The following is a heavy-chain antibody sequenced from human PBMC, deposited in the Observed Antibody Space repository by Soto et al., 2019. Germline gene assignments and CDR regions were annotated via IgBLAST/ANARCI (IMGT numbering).Heavy chain of an antibody. J-gene: IGHJ6*03. CDR1: GLSFSGYY. CDR2: INHSGST. Sequence: SETLSLTCAFYGLSFSGYYWSLIRQPPGKGLEWIGEINHSGSTNYNPSLKSRVTISVDTSKNQFSLKLSSVTAADTAVYYCARRVAVRISSSWYWSYYYMDVWGKGTTVTVSS. CDR3: ARRVAVRISSSWYWSYYYMDV. V-gene: IGHV4-34*01. D-gene: IGHD6-13*01.